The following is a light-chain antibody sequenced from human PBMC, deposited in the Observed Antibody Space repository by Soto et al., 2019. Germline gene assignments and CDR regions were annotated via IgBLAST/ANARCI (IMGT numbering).Light chain of an antibody. V-gene: IGKV1-5*03. J-gene: IGKJ1*01. CDR2: KAS. CDR3: QQYNSFPWT. CDR1: QSFSSW. Sequence: DIQMTQSPSTLSASVGDTVTISCRASQSFSSWLAWYQQKPGKAPKLLIYKASSLQSGVPSRFGGSGSGTEFTLTISSLQPDDFATYYCQQYNSFPWTFGQGTKV.